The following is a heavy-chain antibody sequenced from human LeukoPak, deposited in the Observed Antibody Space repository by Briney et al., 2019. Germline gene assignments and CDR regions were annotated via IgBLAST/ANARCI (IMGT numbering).Heavy chain of an antibody. D-gene: IGHD3-10*02. CDR2: ISSSGSTI. CDR1: GFTFSSYW. J-gene: IGHJ6*04. Sequence: GGSLRLSCTASGFTFSSYWMNWVRQAPGKGLEWVSYISSSGSTIYYADSVKGRFTISRDNAKNSLYLQMNSLRAEDTAVYYCAELGITMIGGVWGKGTTVTISS. V-gene: IGHV3-48*04. CDR3: AELGITMIGGV.